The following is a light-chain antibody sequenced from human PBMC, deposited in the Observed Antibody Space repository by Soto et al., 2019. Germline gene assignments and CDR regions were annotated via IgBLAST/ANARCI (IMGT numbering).Light chain of an antibody. Sequence: EIVLTQSPATLSLSPGERATISCRASQSVSNYLAWYQQKPGQAPRLLIYGASNRATGIPARFGGSGSGTDFTLTIGSLDPEDFVVYYCQQHSNWPYSFGQGTKLEIK. CDR3: QQHSNWPYS. CDR2: GAS. V-gene: IGKV3-11*01. J-gene: IGKJ2*01. CDR1: QSVSNY.